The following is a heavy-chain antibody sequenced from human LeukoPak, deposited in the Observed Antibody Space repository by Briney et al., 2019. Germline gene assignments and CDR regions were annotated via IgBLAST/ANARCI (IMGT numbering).Heavy chain of an antibody. CDR3: ARDKAFTGYSSGCFDY. J-gene: IGHJ4*02. D-gene: IGHD6-19*01. CDR2: ISSNGGST. V-gene: IGHV3-64*01. CDR1: GFTFSSYA. Sequence: SGGSLRLSCAASGFTFSSYAMHWVRQAPGKGLEYVSAISSNGGSTYYANSVKGRFTISRDNSKNTLYLQMGSLRAEDMAVYYCARDKAFTGYSSGCFDYWGQGTLVTVSS.